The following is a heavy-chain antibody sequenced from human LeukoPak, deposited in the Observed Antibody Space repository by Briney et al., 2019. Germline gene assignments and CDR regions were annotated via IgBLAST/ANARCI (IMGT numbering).Heavy chain of an antibody. D-gene: IGHD3-10*01. CDR2: IYSGGST. J-gene: IGHJ6*02. Sequence: GGSLRLSCAASVFTVSSNYMSWVRQAPGKGLEWVSVIYSGGSTYYADSVKGRFTISRDNSKNTLYLQMNSLRAEDTAVYYCARDGGSMVRDYYYYYGMDVWGQGTTVTVSS. V-gene: IGHV3-66*01. CDR1: VFTVSSNY. CDR3: ARDGGSMVRDYYYYYGMDV.